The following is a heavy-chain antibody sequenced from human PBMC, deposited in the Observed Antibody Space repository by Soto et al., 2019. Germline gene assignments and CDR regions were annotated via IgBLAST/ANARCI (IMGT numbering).Heavy chain of an antibody. J-gene: IGHJ5*02. V-gene: IGHV4-4*07. CDR3: ARGNVENWFGP. Sequence: PSETLSLTCSVSGASISSHYWSWVRLPAGKGLEWIGRFHASDNTPGSTKYNPSVQGQVTMSVDRSISTAYLQWSSLRASDTAVYFCARGNVENWFGPWGQGTPVTVSS. CDR2: FHASDNTPGST. CDR1: GASISSHY.